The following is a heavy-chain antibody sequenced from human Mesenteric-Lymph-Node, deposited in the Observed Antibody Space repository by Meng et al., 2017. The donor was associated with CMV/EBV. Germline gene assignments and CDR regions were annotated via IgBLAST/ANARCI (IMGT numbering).Heavy chain of an antibody. CDR3: ARDSSGYMNFDY. J-gene: IGHJ4*02. CDR2: IYYSGST. D-gene: IGHD3-22*01. Sequence: VAGGSISSVGYYWSWIRQHPGEGLGWIGYIYYSGSTYYNPSLKSRVTISVDTPKNQFSLKLSSVTAADTAVYYCARDSSGYMNFDYWGQGTLVTVSS. CDR1: GGSISSVGYY. V-gene: IGHV4-31*02.